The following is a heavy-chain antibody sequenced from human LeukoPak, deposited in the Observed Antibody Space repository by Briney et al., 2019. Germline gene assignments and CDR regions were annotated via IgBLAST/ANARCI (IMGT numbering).Heavy chain of an antibody. CDR1: GGSISSYY. CDR2: IYYSGST. J-gene: IGHJ6*02. D-gene: IGHD6-25*01. V-gene: IGHV4-59*01. CDR3: ARAAKHYYYYGMDV. Sequence: SETLSLTCTVSGGSISSYYWSWIRQPPGKGLEWIGYIYYSGSTNYNPSLKSRVTISVDTSKNQFSLKLSSVTAADTAVYYCARAAKHYYYYGMDVWGQGTTVTVSS.